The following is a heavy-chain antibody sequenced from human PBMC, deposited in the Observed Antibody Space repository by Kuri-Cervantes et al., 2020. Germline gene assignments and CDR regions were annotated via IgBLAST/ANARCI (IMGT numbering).Heavy chain of an antibody. CDR3: ARAPGDYGLEGNNWFDP. Sequence: SETLSLTCAVSGGSISSGGYSWSWIRQPPGKGLEWIGYIYHSGSTYYNPSLKSRVTISVDRSKNQFSLKLSSVTAADTAVYYRARAPGDYGLEGNNWFDPWGQGTLVTVSS. CDR2: IYHSGST. CDR1: GGSISSGGYS. V-gene: IGHV4-30-2*01. J-gene: IGHJ5*02. D-gene: IGHD4-17*01.